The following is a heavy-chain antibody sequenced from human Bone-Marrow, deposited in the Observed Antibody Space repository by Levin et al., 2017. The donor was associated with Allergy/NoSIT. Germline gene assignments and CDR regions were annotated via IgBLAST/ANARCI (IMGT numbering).Heavy chain of an antibody. Sequence: GGSLRLSCAASGFIFSNYAMTWVRQAPGKGLEWVSAISGTSDATFYADSVKGRFTISRDNSKNTLYLQMNSLRAEDTALYYCAKGWGSVSYYSTHWGQGTLVTVSS. D-gene: IGHD3-10*01. CDR3: AKGWGSVSYYSTH. CDR2: ISGTSDAT. V-gene: IGHV3-23*01. CDR1: GFIFSNYA. J-gene: IGHJ4*02.